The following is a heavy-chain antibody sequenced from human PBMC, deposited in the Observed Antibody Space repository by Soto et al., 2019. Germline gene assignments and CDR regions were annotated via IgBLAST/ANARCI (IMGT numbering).Heavy chain of an antibody. CDR3: ARVGSSGWSPDY. CDR1: GGSISGHY. J-gene: IGHJ4*02. V-gene: IGHV4-59*11. CDR2: XFXXGXT. Sequence: SETLSLTCTVSGGSISGHYWIWIRQPPGEGMEXIGXXFXXGXTXXXNXXSLKSRVSISVDTSKNQFYLRLSSVTAADTAVYYCARVGSSGWSPDYWGQGTLVTVSS. D-gene: IGHD6-19*01.